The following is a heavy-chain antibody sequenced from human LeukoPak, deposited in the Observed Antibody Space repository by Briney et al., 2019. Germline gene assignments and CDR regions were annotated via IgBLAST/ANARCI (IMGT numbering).Heavy chain of an antibody. CDR3: AKDHPGGATDY. J-gene: IGHJ4*02. CDR2: ISYDGSLK. CDR1: GFTFNSSA. V-gene: IGHV3-30-3*01. Sequence: PGGSLRLSCAASGFTFNSSAMHWVRQAPGKGLEWVTYISYDGSLKFYADSVKGRFIVSRDKSKNTLYLQINSLRTEDTSLYYCAKDHPGGATDYWGQGTLITISS. D-gene: IGHD3-16*01.